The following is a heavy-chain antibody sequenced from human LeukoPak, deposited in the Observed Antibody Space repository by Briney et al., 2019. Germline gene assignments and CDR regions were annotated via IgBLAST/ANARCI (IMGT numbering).Heavy chain of an antibody. CDR2: IYYSGST. CDR3: ARGWDYYYGMDV. J-gene: IGHJ6*02. Sequence: SETLSLTCTVSGGSISSYYWSWIRQPPGKGLEWIGYIYYSGSTNYNPSLKSRVTISVDTSKNQFSLKLSSVTAADTAAYYCARGWDYYYGMDVWGQGTTVTVSS. CDR1: GGSISSYY. D-gene: IGHD1-26*01. V-gene: IGHV4-59*01.